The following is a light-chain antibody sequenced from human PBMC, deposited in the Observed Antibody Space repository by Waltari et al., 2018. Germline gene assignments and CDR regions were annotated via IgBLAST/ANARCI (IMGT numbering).Light chain of an antibody. V-gene: IGLV8-61*01. CDR3: ALYMGSGIWV. Sequence: QTVVTQEPSLSVSPGGSVTLPCALSFASHPPTSYATWYQQTPGQAPRTLVYKANARSSGVPDRFSGSILGNTAALTITGAQADDESDYYCALYMGSGIWVFGGGTRLTVL. J-gene: IGLJ3*02. CDR1: FASHPPTSY. CDR2: KAN.